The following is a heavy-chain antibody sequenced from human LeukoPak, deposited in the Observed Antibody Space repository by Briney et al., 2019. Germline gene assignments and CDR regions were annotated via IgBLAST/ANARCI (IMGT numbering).Heavy chain of an antibody. J-gene: IGHJ4*02. D-gene: IGHD3-10*01. CDR2: IYYSGST. Sequence: SETLSLTCTVSGGSISSYYWSWIRQPPGKGLEWIGCIYYSGSTNYNPSLKSRVTISVDTSKNQFSLKLSSVTAADTAVYYCARLEEGFGEYYFDYWGQGTLVTVSS. CDR1: GGSISSYY. CDR3: ARLEEGFGEYYFDY. V-gene: IGHV4-59*08.